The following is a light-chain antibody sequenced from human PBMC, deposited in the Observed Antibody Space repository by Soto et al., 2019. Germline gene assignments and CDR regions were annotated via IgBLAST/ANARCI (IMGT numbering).Light chain of an antibody. CDR3: QQYGSSGT. V-gene: IGKV3-20*01. Sequence: EMVLTQSPGTVSLSPGARATLSCRASQSVSNNYLAWYQQKPGQAPRLLIYGASNRATGIPDRFSGSGSGTDFTLTISRLEPEDFAVYYCQQYGSSGTFGQGTKVDI. CDR1: QSVSNNY. CDR2: GAS. J-gene: IGKJ1*01.